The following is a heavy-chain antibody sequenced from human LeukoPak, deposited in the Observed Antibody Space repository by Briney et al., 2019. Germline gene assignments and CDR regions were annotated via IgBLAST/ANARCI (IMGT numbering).Heavy chain of an antibody. V-gene: IGHV4-39*07. CDR2: IYYSGST. CDR1: GGSISSSSYY. Sequence: SETLSLTCTVSGGSISSSSYYRGWIRQPPRKGLEWIGSIYYSGSTYYNPSLKSRVTISVDTSKNQFSLKLSSVTAADTAVYYCARVRYSNPPKGYYYYYMDVWGKGTTVTVSS. J-gene: IGHJ6*03. CDR3: ARVRYSNPPKGYYYYYMDV. D-gene: IGHD4-11*01.